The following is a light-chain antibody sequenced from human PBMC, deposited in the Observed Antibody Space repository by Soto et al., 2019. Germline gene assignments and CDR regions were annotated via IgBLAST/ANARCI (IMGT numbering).Light chain of an antibody. V-gene: IGKV1-39*01. J-gene: IGKJ5*01. CDR1: QSVSSS. CDR2: AAS. Sequence: DIKMTQSPSSLSASVGDRVTITCLASQSVSSSLTWYQQKAGKAPKLLISAASSRQCGVPLRFSGSGSGTDFTLTISRLEPEDFAMYYCQQCCRSPLTFGLGTRVEIK. CDR3: QQCCRSPLT.